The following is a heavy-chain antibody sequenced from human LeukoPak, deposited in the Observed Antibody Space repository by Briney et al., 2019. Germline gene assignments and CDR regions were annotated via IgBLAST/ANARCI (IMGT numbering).Heavy chain of an antibody. D-gene: IGHD3-3*01. V-gene: IGHV3-9*01. Sequence: PGGSLRLSCAASGFTFDDYAMHWVRQAPGKGLEWVSGINWNSGSIGYADSVKGRFTISRDNSKNTLYLQMNSLRAEDTAVYYCARVRFWSGYRDAFDIWGQGTMVTVSS. J-gene: IGHJ3*02. CDR1: GFTFDDYA. CDR2: INWNSGSI. CDR3: ARVRFWSGYRDAFDI.